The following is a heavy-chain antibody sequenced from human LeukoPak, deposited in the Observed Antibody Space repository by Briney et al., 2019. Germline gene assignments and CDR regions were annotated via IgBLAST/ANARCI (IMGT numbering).Heavy chain of an antibody. CDR2: IYHSGST. V-gene: IGHV4-38-2*01. CDR1: GYSISSGYY. CDR3: AIHHRIAARFAPFDY. J-gene: IGHJ4*02. Sequence: PSETLSLTXAVSGYSISSGYYWGWIRQPPGKGLEWIGSIYHSGSTYYNPSLKSRVTISVDTSKNQFSLKLSPVTAADTAVYYCAIHHRIAARFAPFDYWGQGTLVTVSS. D-gene: IGHD6-6*01.